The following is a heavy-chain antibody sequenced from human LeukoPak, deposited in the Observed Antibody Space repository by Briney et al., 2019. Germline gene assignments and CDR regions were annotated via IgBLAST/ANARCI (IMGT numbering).Heavy chain of an antibody. Sequence: SETLSLTCTVSGDSISSGDYYWSWVRQPAGKGLEGIGYIYYSGSTDYNTSLKSRVTISVDTSKKQFSLKLRCVTAADTAVYSCARLLPPYSSSVLNWFDPSGQGTLVTVSS. CDR3: ARLLPPYSSSVLNWFDP. V-gene: IGHV4-61*08. J-gene: IGHJ5*02. D-gene: IGHD6-13*01. CDR2: IYYSGST. CDR1: GDSISSGDYY.